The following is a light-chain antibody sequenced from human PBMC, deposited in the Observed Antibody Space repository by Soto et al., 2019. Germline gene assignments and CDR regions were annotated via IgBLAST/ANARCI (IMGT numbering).Light chain of an antibody. CDR1: SSNIGAGYD. CDR3: QSCDSSLSGSGV. Sequence: QPVLTQPPSLSGAPGPRVTISCTGTSSNIGAGYDVHWYQQFPGTAPKLLIYGNRNRPSGVPDRFSGSKSGTSASLAITGLQAEDEATYYCQSCDSSLSGSGVFGTGTKVTVL. CDR2: GNR. V-gene: IGLV1-40*01. J-gene: IGLJ1*01.